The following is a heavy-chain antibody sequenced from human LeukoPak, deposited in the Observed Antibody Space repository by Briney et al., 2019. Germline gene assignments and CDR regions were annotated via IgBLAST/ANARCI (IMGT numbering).Heavy chain of an antibody. CDR3: AKDREDSAMISGVFDL. D-gene: IGHD5-18*01. J-gene: IGHJ2*01. V-gene: IGHV3-23*01. CDR2: ISGSGGHT. Sequence: TWVRQAPGKGLEWVSGISGSGGHTYNADSVEGRFTISRDNSKNTVSLQLSSLRVEGTAVYFCAKDREDSAMISGVFDLWGRGTLVTVSS.